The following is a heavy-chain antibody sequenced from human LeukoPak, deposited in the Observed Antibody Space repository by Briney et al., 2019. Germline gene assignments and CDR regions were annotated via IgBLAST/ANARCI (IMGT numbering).Heavy chain of an antibody. CDR1: GFTFSGHW. CDR2: ISEDGSEK. D-gene: IGHD2-2*01. CDR3: AKLSGPAAADH. V-gene: IGHV3-7*01. Sequence: GGSLRLSCAASGFTFSGHWMSWLRQAPGKGLECVAHISEDGSEKSYVDSLKGRFTISRDNARNLLYLDMNSLKAEYTAVYYCAKLSGPAAADHWGQGTLITVSS. J-gene: IGHJ4*01.